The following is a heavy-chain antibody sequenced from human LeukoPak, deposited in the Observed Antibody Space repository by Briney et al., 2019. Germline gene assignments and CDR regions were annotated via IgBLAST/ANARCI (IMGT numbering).Heavy chain of an antibody. D-gene: IGHD6-19*01. Sequence: AGSLRLSCPSYGFPFSRYAMYSVRQAAGKGLEWVSGLFGSGGSAHYADSVKGRFTISRDNSQNTVYLQMNSLRAEDTAVYYCGKTTTGYSSGRNPAWPVDYWGQGTLVTVSS. V-gene: IGHV3-23*01. CDR2: LFGSGGSA. CDR1: GFPFSRYA. J-gene: IGHJ4*02. CDR3: GKTTTGYSSGRNPAWPVDY.